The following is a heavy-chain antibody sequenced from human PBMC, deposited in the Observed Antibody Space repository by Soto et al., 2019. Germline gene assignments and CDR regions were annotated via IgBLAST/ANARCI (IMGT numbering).Heavy chain of an antibody. V-gene: IGHV4-31*03. CDR2: IYYSGST. J-gene: IGHJ3*02. CDR3: ARDLTDYYDSSGYPDAFDI. Sequence: PSETLSLTCTVSGGSISSGGYYWSWIRQHPGKGLELIGYIYYSGSTYYNPSLKSRATISVDTSKNQFSLKLSSVTAADTAVYYCARDLTDYYDSSGYPDAFDIWGQGTMVTVS. D-gene: IGHD3-22*01. CDR1: GGSISSGGYY.